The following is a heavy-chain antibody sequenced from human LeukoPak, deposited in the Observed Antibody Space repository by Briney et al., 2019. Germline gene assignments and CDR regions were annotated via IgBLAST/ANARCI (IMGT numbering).Heavy chain of an antibody. CDR3: ARDYYGSGSYYGFDY. V-gene: IGHV4-59*11. Sequence: SETLSLTCTVSGGSISSHYWSWIRQPPGKGLEWIGYIYYSGNTNYNPSLKSRVTISVDTSKNQFSLKLSPVTAADTAVYYCARDYYGSGSYYGFDYWGQGTLVTVSS. J-gene: IGHJ4*02. CDR2: IYYSGNT. D-gene: IGHD3-10*01. CDR1: GGSISSHY.